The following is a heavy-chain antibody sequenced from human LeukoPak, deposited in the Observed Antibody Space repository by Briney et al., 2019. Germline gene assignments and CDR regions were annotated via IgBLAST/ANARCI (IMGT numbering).Heavy chain of an antibody. CDR3: ASGWRIGGTIGNWFDS. Sequence: AASVKVSCKASGYTFTGYGISWVRQAPGQGLEWMGWISAYNGNTNYTQKVQGRVTMTTDTSTSTAYMELRSLRSDDTAAYYCASGWRIGGTIGNWFDSWGEGSHATVS. D-gene: IGHD1-26*01. J-gene: IGHJ5*01. CDR1: GYTFTGYG. CDR2: ISAYNGNT. V-gene: IGHV1-18*01.